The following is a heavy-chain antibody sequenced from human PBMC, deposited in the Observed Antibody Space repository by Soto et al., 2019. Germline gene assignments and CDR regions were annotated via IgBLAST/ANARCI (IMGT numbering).Heavy chain of an antibody. D-gene: IGHD3-22*01. Sequence: XESLKVSCKCSGYSFTSYWVGLVLQMPGKGLEWMGIIYPGDSDTRYSPSFQGQVTISADKSISTAYLQWSSLKASDTAMYYCARTLPPYYYDSSGYYYVFAFDTWGQGTMVTVS. V-gene: IGHV5-51*01. J-gene: IGHJ3*02. CDR1: GYSFTSYW. CDR3: ARTLPPYYYDSSGYYYVFAFDT. CDR2: IYPGDSDT.